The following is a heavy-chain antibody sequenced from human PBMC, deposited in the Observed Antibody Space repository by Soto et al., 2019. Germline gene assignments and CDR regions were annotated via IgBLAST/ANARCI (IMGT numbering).Heavy chain of an antibody. J-gene: IGHJ5*02. V-gene: IGHV1-2*02. CDR2: INPNRGGT. CDR3: ARDVHDYYSNYVGWFDP. D-gene: IGHD4-4*01. CDR1: GYTFTGYY. Sequence: QVQLVQSGAEVKKPGASVKVSCKASGYTFTGYYMHWVRQAPVQGLEWMGWINPNRGGTNYAQKFKGRVTMTRDTSISTAYMELSRLRSDDTAVYYCARDVHDYYSNYVGWFDPWGQGTLVTVSS.